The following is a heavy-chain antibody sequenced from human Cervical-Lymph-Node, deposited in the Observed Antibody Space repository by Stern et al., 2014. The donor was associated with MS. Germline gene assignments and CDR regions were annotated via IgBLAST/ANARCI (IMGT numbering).Heavy chain of an antibody. CDR3: ARDTCRGGGCYFRY. J-gene: IGHJ4*02. V-gene: IGHV3-30-3*01. CDR1: GLIFSSYA. Sequence: VHLVESGGGVVQPGRSLRLSCAASGLIFSSYAMHWVRQAPGKGLDWVAFLSNEGSKQFYADSVKGRFTISRDNSNNTLYLQMNSLRPEDTAVYYCARDTCRGGGCYFRYWGQGILITVSS. CDR2: LSNEGSKQ. D-gene: IGHD2-15*01.